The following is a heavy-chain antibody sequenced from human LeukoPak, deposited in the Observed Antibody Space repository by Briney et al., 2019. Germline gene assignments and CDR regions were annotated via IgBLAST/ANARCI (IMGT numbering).Heavy chain of an antibody. CDR2: IKQDGSQQ. V-gene: IGHV3-7*02. D-gene: IGHD3-10*01. J-gene: IGHJ4*02. CDR3: ASYSSSRGDIEY. Sequence: GGSLRLSCAASGFTFSDFWMNWVRQAPGKGLEWVSNIKQDGSQQHFLDSVKGRFTISRDNSKNSLFLQLNSLRAEDTAVYYCASYSSSRGDIEYWGQGTLVTVSS. CDR1: GFTFSDFW.